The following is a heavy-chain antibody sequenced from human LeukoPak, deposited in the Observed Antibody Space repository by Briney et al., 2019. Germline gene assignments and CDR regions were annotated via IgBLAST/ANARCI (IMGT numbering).Heavy chain of an antibody. V-gene: IGHV4-38-2*02. CDR2: IYHSGST. Sequence: SETLSLTCTVSGYSISSGYYWGWIQQPPGKGLEWIGSIYHSGSTYYNPSLKSRVTISVDTSKNQFSLKLSSVTAADTAVYYCAREDRIVGATSDYWGQGTLVTVSS. CDR3: AREDRIVGATSDY. D-gene: IGHD1-26*01. J-gene: IGHJ4*02. CDR1: GYSISSGYY.